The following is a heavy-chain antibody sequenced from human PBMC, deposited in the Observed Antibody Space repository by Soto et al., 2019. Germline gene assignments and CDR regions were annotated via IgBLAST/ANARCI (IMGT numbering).Heavy chain of an antibody. V-gene: IGHV3-30*18. CDR2: ISSDGSKK. J-gene: IGHJ4*02. Sequence: GGSLRLSCAASGFTFSNFGTHWVRQAPGKGLEWVAVISSDGSKKYYADSVKGRFTISRDTSKNTLYLQLDRLRIEDTAVYYCAKVGDVYNSFFDYWGQGTLVTVSS. CDR3: AKVGDVYNSFFDY. D-gene: IGHD1-26*01. CDR1: GFTFSNFG.